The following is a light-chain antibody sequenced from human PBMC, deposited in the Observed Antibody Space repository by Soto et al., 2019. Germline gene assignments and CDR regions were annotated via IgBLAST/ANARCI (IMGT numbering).Light chain of an antibody. CDR1: QSVGTT. J-gene: IGKJ4*02. Sequence: EIFMTQSPATLSVSPGEKVTLSCRASQSVGTTLAWYQQKPGQAPSLLIRGASTRATGVPARFSGSGSGTEFTLTISNLQSDDFAICYCQQYSASPTFGGGTTLEIK. CDR2: GAS. V-gene: IGKV3-15*01. CDR3: QQYSASPT.